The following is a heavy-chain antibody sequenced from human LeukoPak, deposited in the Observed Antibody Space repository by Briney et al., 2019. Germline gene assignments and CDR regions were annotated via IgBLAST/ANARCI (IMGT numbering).Heavy chain of an antibody. D-gene: IGHD6-13*01. CDR1: GGSFSGYY. Sequence: SETLSLTCAVYGGSFSGYYWSWIRQPPGKGLEWIGEINHSGSTNYNPSLKSRVTISVDTSKNQFSLKLSSVTAADTAVYYCARCRIAAAGMRGRKRPPYYFDYWGQGTLVTVSS. CDR3: ARCRIAAAGMRGRKRPPYYFDY. J-gene: IGHJ4*02. V-gene: IGHV4-34*01. CDR2: INHSGST.